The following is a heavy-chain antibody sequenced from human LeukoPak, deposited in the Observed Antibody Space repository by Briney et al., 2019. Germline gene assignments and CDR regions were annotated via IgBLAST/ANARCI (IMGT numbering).Heavy chain of an antibody. CDR2: INPDSGVS. V-gene: IGHV1-2*02. D-gene: IGHD6-6*01. Sequence: ASVKVSCKASGYTFTGYYIHWVRQAPGQGLEWMGWINPDSGVSTYARKFQGRVTTTRDTPISTASLELRSLKSDDTAVYYCARAGPTATRLSPEGSLDYWGQGTLVTVSS. J-gene: IGHJ4*02. CDR1: GYTFTGYY. CDR3: ARAGPTATRLSPEGSLDY.